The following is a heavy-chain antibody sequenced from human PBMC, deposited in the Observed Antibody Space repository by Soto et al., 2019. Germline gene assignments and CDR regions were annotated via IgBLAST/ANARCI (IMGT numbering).Heavy chain of an antibody. Sequence: QITLKESGPPLVKPTQTLTLTCTFSGFSLSTSGVGVGWIRQPPGKALEWLALIYWDDDKRYSPSLKSRLTITKDTSKNQVVLTMTNMDPVDTATYYCALTTAHYDSSGYYRSDAFDIWGQGTMVTVSS. CDR1: GFSLSTSGVG. J-gene: IGHJ3*02. CDR2: IYWDDDK. D-gene: IGHD3-22*01. V-gene: IGHV2-5*02. CDR3: ALTTAHYDSSGYYRSDAFDI.